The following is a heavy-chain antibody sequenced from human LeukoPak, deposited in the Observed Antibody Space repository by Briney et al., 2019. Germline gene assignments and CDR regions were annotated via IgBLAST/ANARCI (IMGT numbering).Heavy chain of an antibody. J-gene: IGHJ4*02. CDR1: GGSISSYY. V-gene: IGHV4-59*08. D-gene: IGHD5-24*01. CDR2: IYYSGST. Sequence: SETLSPTCTVSGGSISSYYWSWIRQPPGKGLEWIGYIYYSGSTNYNPSLKSRVTISVDTSKNQFSLKLSSVTAADTAVYYCARHRMATMLIDYWGQGTLVTVSS. CDR3: ARHRMATMLIDY.